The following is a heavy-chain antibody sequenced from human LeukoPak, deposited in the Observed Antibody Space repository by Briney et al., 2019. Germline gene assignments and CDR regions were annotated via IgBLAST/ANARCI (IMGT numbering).Heavy chain of an antibody. CDR3: AKGRTVLLWFGELSDGMDV. J-gene: IGHJ6*02. CDR2: ISYDGSNK. D-gene: IGHD3-10*01. CDR1: GFTFSSYG. V-gene: IGHV3-30*18. Sequence: PGRSLRLSCAASGFTFSSYGMHWVRQAPGKGLEWVAVISYDGSNKYYADSVKGRFTISRDNSKNTLYLQMNSLRAEDTAVYYCAKGRTVLLWFGELSDGMDVWGQGTTVTVSS.